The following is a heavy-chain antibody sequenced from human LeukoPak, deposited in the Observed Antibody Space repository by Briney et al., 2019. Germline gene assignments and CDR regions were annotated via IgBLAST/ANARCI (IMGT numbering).Heavy chain of an antibody. D-gene: IGHD1-26*01. CDR2: IKQDGSET. V-gene: IGHV3-7*01. CDR1: GFTFSSYW. Sequence: GGSLRLSCAASGFTFSSYWMNWVRQAPGKGLEWVANIKQDGSETYYVDSVKGRFTISRDNAKNSLYLQMNSLRIEDTAVYYCARDREWESEYFYGMDVWGQGTTVTVSS. CDR3: ARDREWESEYFYGMDV. J-gene: IGHJ6*02.